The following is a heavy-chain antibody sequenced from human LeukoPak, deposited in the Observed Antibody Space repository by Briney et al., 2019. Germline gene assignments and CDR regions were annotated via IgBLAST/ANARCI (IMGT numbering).Heavy chain of an antibody. CDR1: GGSISSSNW. CDR2: IYYSGGT. Sequence: SETLSLACAVSGGSISSSNWWWWVRQPPREGLEGIGEIYYSGGTNYNPSLKSRVTISVDKSKNQFFLKLSSVTAADTAVYYCAREGADSYDSSGYSAYFDCWGQGTLVTVSS. V-gene: IGHV4-4*02. D-gene: IGHD3-22*01. CDR3: AREGADSYDSSGYSAYFDC. J-gene: IGHJ4*02.